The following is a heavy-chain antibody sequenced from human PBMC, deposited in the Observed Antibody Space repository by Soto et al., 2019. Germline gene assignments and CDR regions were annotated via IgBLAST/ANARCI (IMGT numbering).Heavy chain of an antibody. CDR3: ARAVRGGDRGDWFAP. D-gene: IGHD2-21*02. V-gene: IGHV4-31*03. CDR2: VHYSATT. Sequence: QVQLQESGPGLVKPSQTLSLTCTVSGGSISSDSYFWSWIRQHPGEGLEWIGHVHYSATTYYNPPLTSRVSISVDTSKNQFSLKLSSVTAADTAIYYCARAVRGGDRGDWFAPWGQGTLVTVSS. CDR1: GGSISSDSYF. J-gene: IGHJ5*02.